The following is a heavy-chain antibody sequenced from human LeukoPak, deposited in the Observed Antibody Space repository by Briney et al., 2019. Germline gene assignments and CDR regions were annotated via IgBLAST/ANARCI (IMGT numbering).Heavy chain of an antibody. CDR3: ARWDSSTSSYYYYYYMDV. CDR2: ISSSSSYI. D-gene: IGHD2-2*01. V-gene: IGHV3-21*01. Sequence: GGSLRLSCAASGFTFSSYSMNCVRQAPGKGLEWVSSISSSSSYIYYADSVKGRFTISRDNAKNSLYLQMNSLRAEDTAVYYCARWDSSTSSYYYYYYMDVWGKGTTVTVSS. J-gene: IGHJ6*03. CDR1: GFTFSSYS.